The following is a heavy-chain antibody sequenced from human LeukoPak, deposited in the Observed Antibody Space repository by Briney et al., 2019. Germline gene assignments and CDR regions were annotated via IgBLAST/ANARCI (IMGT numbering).Heavy chain of an antibody. D-gene: IGHD2-2*01. V-gene: IGHV1-69*13. CDR1: GGTFSSYA. Sequence: ASVKVSRKASGGTFSSYAISWVRQAPGQGLEWMGGIIPIFGTANYAQKFQGRVTITADESTSTAYMELSSLRSEDTAVYYCASGSAEDIVVVPAAALQHWGQGTLVTVSS. J-gene: IGHJ1*01. CDR3: ASGSAEDIVVVPAAALQH. CDR2: IIPIFGTA.